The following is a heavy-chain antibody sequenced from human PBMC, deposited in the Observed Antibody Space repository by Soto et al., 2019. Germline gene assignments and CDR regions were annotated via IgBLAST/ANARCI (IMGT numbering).Heavy chain of an antibody. CDR3: AMEYCSSTSCYRDY. Sequence: QVQLVQSGAEVKKPGSSVKVSCKASGGTFSSYTISWVRQAPGQGLEWMGRIIPILGIANYAQKFQGRVTIPAHKTXRTAYMELSSLRSEDTAVYYCAMEYCSSTSCYRDYWGQGTLVTVSS. J-gene: IGHJ4*02. D-gene: IGHD2-2*02. CDR2: IIPILGIA. V-gene: IGHV1-69*02. CDR1: GGTFSSYT.